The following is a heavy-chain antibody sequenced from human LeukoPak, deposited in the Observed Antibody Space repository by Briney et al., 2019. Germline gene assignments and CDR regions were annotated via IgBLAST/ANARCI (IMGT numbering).Heavy chain of an antibody. CDR1: GNTLSEFS. CDR3: ATDLLAGGLKTFDP. V-gene: IGHV1-24*01. J-gene: IGHJ5*02. Sequence: ASVKVSCKVTGNTLSEFSMHWVRQSPGKGLEWMGGFDPEVGETVYAQKFQGRVTMSEDTSTETAYMELSSLRSEDTAVYYCATDLLAGGLKTFDPWGQGTLVTVSS. CDR2: FDPEVGET.